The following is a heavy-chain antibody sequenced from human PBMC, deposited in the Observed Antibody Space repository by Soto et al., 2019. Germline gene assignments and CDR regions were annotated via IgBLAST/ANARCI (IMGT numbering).Heavy chain of an antibody. CDR2: ISRDGSKT. CDR3: ARDDEGGSDCDLGY. CDR1: GFTFSSYV. D-gene: IGHD3-10*01. J-gene: IGHJ4*02. Sequence: QVQLVESGGGVVQPGRSLTLSCAASGFTFSSYVIHWVRQTPDKGLEWVAFISRDGSKTYYADSVKGRFTISIDNSNNTLYLEMNSLRAEDTAVYYCARDDEGGSDCDLGYWGQGTLVTVSS. V-gene: IGHV3-30-3*01.